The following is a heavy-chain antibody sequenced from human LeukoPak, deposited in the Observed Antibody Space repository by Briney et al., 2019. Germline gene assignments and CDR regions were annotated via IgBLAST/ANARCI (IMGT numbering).Heavy chain of an antibody. CDR3: TKAYIEADYKYVWGSYFDAFDI. Sequence: GGSLRLSCAASGFTFSSYAMGWVRQAPGKGLEWVSAISGSGGSTYYADSVKGRFTISRDNSKNTLYLQMNSLRAEDTAIYYCTKAYIEADYKYVWGSYFDAFDIWGQGTMVTVSS. J-gene: IGHJ3*02. D-gene: IGHD3-16*01. CDR1: GFTFSSYA. V-gene: IGHV3-23*01. CDR2: ISGSGGST.